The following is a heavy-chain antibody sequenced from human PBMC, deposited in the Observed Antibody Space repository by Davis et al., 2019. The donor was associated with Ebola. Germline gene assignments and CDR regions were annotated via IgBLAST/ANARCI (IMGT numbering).Heavy chain of an antibody. J-gene: IGHJ6*04. D-gene: IGHD3-3*01. Sequence: GGSLRLSCAASGFTFSSYGTHWVRQAPGKGLEWVAVISYDGSNKYYADSVKGRFTISRDNSKNTLYLQMNSLRAEDTAVYYCAKGSVTIFGVAPDYYGMDVWGKGTTVTVSS. CDR2: ISYDGSNK. CDR3: AKGSVTIFGVAPDYYGMDV. CDR1: GFTFSSYG. V-gene: IGHV3-30*18.